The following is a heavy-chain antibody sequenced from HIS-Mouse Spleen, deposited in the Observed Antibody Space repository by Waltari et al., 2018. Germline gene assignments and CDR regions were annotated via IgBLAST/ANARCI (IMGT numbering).Heavy chain of an antibody. CDR2: IYYSGST. Sequence: QVQLQESGPGLVKPSETLSLTCTVSGGSVSSGSYYWSWIRQPPGKGLEWIGYIYYSGSTNYNPSLKSRVTISVDTSKNQFSLKLSSVTAADTAVYYCAREGPGDRHDAFDIWGQGTMVTVSS. V-gene: IGHV4-61*01. CDR1: GGSVSSGSYY. J-gene: IGHJ3*02. CDR3: AREGPGDRHDAFDI. D-gene: IGHD7-27*01.